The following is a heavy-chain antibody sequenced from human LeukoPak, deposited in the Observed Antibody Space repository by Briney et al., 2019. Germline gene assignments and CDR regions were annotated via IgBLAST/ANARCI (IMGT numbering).Heavy chain of an antibody. CDR3: AKGAVISGTHYARFDH. V-gene: IGHV3-30*18. CDR2: ISVDGREK. J-gene: IGHJ4*02. CDR1: GFTFSSHG. Sequence: GGSLRLSCVASGFTFSSHGMRWVRQAPGKGLEWVAVISVDGREKYYVDSVKGRFTISRDNSKISVYLQMNSLTPKDTAIYSCAKGAVISGTHYARFDHWGQGTLVTVSS. D-gene: IGHD1-26*01.